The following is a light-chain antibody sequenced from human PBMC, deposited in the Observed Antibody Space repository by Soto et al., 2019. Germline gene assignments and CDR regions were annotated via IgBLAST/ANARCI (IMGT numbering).Light chain of an antibody. CDR1: SSDVGAHNF. J-gene: IGLJ1*01. CDR3: NSYTNTAARV. Sequence: ALTQPASVSGSPGQSITISCTGTSSDVGAHNFVSWYQQHPGKAPKLMIYEVSNRPSGVSDRFSGSKSGNTASLTISGLQAEDEADYYCNSYTNTAARVFGTGTQLTVL. CDR2: EVS. V-gene: IGLV2-14*01.